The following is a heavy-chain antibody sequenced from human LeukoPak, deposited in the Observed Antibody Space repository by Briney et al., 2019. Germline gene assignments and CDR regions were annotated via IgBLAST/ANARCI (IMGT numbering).Heavy chain of an antibody. V-gene: IGHV3-23*01. CDR1: GITLSNYG. J-gene: IGHJ4*02. Sequence: GGSLRLSCAVSGITLSNYGMSWVRQAPGKGLEWVAGISDGGGSTNYADSVKGRFTISRGNPKNTLYLQMNSLRADDTAVYFCAKRGVVIRVILVGFHKAAYYFDSWGQGALVTVSS. CDR2: ISDGGGST. D-gene: IGHD3-22*01. CDR3: AKRGVVIRVILVGFHKAAYYFDS.